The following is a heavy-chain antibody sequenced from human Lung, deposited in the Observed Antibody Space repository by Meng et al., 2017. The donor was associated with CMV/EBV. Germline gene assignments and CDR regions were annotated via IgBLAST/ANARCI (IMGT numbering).Heavy chain of an antibody. CDR2: IYYSGST. CDR3: ARATGYCSSTSCYTTFYYYYGMDV. Sequence: LXXTVSGGSISSSSYYWGWIRQPPGKGLEWIGSIYYSGSTYYNPSLKSRVTISVDTSKNQFSLKLSSVTAADTAVYYCARATGYCSSTSCYTTFYYYYGMDVWXQGTXVTVSS. D-gene: IGHD2-2*02. J-gene: IGHJ6*02. V-gene: IGHV4-39*07. CDR1: GGSISSSSYY.